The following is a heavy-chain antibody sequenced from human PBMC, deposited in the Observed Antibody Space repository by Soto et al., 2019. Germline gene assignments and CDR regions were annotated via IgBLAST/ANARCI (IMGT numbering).Heavy chain of an antibody. V-gene: IGHV3-23*04. Sequence: VQLVESGGGVVQPGRSLRLSCAASGFTFSSYGMHWVRQAPGKGLEWVAVISGSGGSTYYADSVKGRFTISRDNSKNTLYLQMNSLRAEDTAVYYCAKVGSSWSYWGQGTLVTVSS. D-gene: IGHD6-13*01. CDR1: GFTFSSYG. CDR3: AKVGSSWSY. CDR2: ISGSGGST. J-gene: IGHJ4*02.